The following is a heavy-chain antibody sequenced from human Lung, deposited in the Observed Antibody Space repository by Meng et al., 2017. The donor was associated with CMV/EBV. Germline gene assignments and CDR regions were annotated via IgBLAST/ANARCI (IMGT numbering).Heavy chain of an antibody. CDR1: GYTFTHHG. D-gene: IGHD2-15*01. CDR2: ISCYNGDT. J-gene: IGHJ4*02. Sequence: QLLQSGAGVKKPGASLRVSCKASGYTFTHHGISWIRQAPGQGLEWMGWISCYNGDTNYAQKLQGRVTMTTDTSTNTAYMDLRGLRSDDTAVYYCARGTPGRSYSDYWGPGTLVTVSS. CDR3: ARGTPGRSYSDY. V-gene: IGHV1-18*01.